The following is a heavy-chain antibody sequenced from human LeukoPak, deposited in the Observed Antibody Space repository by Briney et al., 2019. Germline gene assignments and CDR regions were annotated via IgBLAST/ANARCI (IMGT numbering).Heavy chain of an antibody. J-gene: IGHJ4*02. V-gene: IGHV4-34*01. D-gene: IGHD3-3*01. Sequence: SETLSLTCAVYGGSFSGYYRSWVRQPPGKGLEWIGEINHSGSTNYNPPLKSRVTISVDTSKNQFSLKLSSVTAADTAVYYCARGLKRGLRFLEWLSSFDYWGQGTLVTVSS. CDR1: GGSFSGYY. CDR3: ARGLKRGLRFLEWLSSFDY. CDR2: INHSGST.